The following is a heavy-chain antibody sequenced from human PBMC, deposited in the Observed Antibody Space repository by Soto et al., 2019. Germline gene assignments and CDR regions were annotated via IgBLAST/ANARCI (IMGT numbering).Heavy chain of an antibody. D-gene: IGHD2-2*01. V-gene: IGHV5-10-1*01. J-gene: IGHJ6*02. CDR1: GYSFTSYW. Sequence: PGESLKISCKGSGYSFTSYWISWVRQMPGKGLEWMGRIDPSDSYTNYSPSFQGHVTISADKSISTAYLQWSSLKASDTAMYYCARLGTGYCSSTSCYGSYYGMDVWGQGTTVTVSS. CDR2: IDPSDSYT. CDR3: ARLGTGYCSSTSCYGSYYGMDV.